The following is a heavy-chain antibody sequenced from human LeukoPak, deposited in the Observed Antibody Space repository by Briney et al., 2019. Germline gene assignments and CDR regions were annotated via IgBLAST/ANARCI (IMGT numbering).Heavy chain of an antibody. CDR1: GFTFNRYA. D-gene: IGHD3-22*01. CDR2: ISGSGGST. Sequence: GGSLRLSCAASGFTFNRYAMSWVRQAPGKGLEWVSAISGSGGSTYYADSVKGRFTISRDNSKNTLYLQMNSLRAEDTAVYYCAKEVRGGYYYSYFDYWGQGTLVTVSS. J-gene: IGHJ4*02. CDR3: AKEVRGGYYYSYFDY. V-gene: IGHV3-23*01.